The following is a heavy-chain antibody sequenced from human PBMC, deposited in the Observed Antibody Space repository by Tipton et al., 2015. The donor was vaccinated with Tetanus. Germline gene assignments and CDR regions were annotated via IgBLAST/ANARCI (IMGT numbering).Heavy chain of an antibody. D-gene: IGHD1-26*01. Sequence: QLVQSGAEVKKPGESLKISCKASGYNFNTNWISWVRQMPGKGLEWMGNIYYTALTSYSPSLNSRVRIAVDTSKNQFSLSLTSVTAVYFCARGLPREPSYLDYWGQGKQVTVSS. CDR3: ARGLPREPSYLDY. CDR2: IYYTALT. CDR1: GYNFNTNW. J-gene: IGHJ4*02. V-gene: IGHV5-10-1*01.